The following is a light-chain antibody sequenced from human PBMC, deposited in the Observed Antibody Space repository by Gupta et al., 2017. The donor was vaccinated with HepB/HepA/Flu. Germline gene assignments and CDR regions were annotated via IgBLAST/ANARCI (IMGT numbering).Light chain of an antibody. Sequence: DIQLTQTPPTLSASAVDSVTISCRASQNTGYWLAWFQQKPGKAPNLLISKTSTLESGVPSRFSGSRSGTEFTLTISRLQPDDFGTYYCKHYINSPWTFGQGTKVEIK. J-gene: IGKJ1*01. CDR2: KTS. CDR1: QNTGYW. V-gene: IGKV1-5*03. CDR3: KHYINSPWT.